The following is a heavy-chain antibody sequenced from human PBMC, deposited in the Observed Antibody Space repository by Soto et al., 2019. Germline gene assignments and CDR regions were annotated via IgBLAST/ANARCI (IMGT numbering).Heavy chain of an antibody. CDR2: IFSSDEK. V-gene: IGHV2-26*01. CDR1: GFSLTNNKMV. D-gene: IGHD3-10*01. Sequence: QVTLKESGPVLVKPTETLTLTCTVSGFSLTNNKMVVSWIRQPPGKALEWLANIFSSDEKSYSTSLKSRVTISQDTSKSQVVLKVTNMDPVDTATYYCARISGGSPYYYAMDVWGQGTTVTVSS. J-gene: IGHJ6*02. CDR3: ARISGGSPYYYAMDV.